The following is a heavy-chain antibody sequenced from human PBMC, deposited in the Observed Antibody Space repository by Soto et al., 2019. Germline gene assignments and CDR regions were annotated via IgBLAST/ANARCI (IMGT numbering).Heavy chain of an antibody. V-gene: IGHV3-23*01. D-gene: IGHD2-15*01. CDR1: GCIFSSYP. CDR3: SPFLRFCRRGRCGLP. Sequence: RGYRRHPCRASGCIFSSYPMILVRQAPGKGLEWVSAISGSGGSTYYADPLKARLPISRDNPKNTLHLQMHSQRAEDTAVYDFSPFLRFCRRGRCGLPWGQRTLGTLFS. CDR2: ISGSGGST. J-gene: IGHJ5*02.